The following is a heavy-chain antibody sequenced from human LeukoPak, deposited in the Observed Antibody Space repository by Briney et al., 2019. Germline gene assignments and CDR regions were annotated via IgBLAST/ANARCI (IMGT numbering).Heavy chain of an antibody. J-gene: IGHJ4*02. CDR2: IYHSGST. Sequence: SETLSLTCTVSGYSISSGYYWGWIRQPPGKGLEWIGSIYHSGSTYYNPSLKSRVTISVDTSKNQFSLKLSSVTAADTAVYYCARVTWYYYDSSGYYDGVNYFDYWGQGTLVTVSS. V-gene: IGHV4-38-2*02. CDR3: ARVTWYYYDSSGYYDGVNYFDY. CDR1: GYSISSGYY. D-gene: IGHD3-22*01.